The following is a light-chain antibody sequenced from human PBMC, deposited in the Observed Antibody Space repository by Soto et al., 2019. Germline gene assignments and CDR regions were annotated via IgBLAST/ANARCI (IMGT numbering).Light chain of an antibody. CDR3: QQYGSSPRGT. CDR2: GAS. V-gene: IGKV3-20*01. CDR1: QSLSSSY. J-gene: IGKJ1*01. Sequence: IVLTQPPGTLSLSPGERATLYCRASQSLSSSYLAWYQQKPGQAPRLLLYGASSRATGIPDRFSGSGSGTDFTLTISRLEPEDFAVYYCQQYGSSPRGTFGQGTKVDIK.